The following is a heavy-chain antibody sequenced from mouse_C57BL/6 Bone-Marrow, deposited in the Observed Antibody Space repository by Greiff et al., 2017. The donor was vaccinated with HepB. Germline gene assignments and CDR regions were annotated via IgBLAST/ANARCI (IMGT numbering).Heavy chain of an antibody. D-gene: IGHD6-5*01. CDR3: ARPYDYYAMDY. CDR2: ISSGSSTI. J-gene: IGHJ4*01. V-gene: IGHV5-17*01. CDR1: GFTFSDYG. Sequence: EVNVVESGGGLVKPGGSLKLSCAASGFTFSDYGMHWVRQAPEKGLKWVAYISSGSSTIYYADTVKGRFTISRDNAKNTLFLQMTSVRSEDTAIYYCARPYDYYAMDYWGQGTSVTVSS.